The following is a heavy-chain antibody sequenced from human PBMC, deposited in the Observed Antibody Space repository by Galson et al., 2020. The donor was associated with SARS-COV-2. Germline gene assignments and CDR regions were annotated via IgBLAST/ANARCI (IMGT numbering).Heavy chain of an antibody. CDR2: INAYNGKT. V-gene: IGHV1-18*01. Sequence: ASVKVSCKASGYTFTSYGISWVRQAPGQGLEWMGWINAYNGKTNYAHKLQARATMTTDTSTSTAYMELRSLRSDDTAMYYCARVYNYYDSSGYLYYLDYWGQGTLVTVSS. J-gene: IGHJ4*02. CDR3: ARVYNYYDSSGYLYYLDY. CDR1: GYTFTSYG. D-gene: IGHD3-22*01.